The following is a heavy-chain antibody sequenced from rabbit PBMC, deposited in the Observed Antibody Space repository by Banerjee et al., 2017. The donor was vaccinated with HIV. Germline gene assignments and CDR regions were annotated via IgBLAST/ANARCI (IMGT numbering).Heavy chain of an antibody. CDR3: AREYGGDVGNAYATRLDL. Sequence: QEQLEESGGDLVKPGASLTLTCTASGFSFSSSSYWIWWVRQAPGKGLEWIGCRDIGSSGNTYYANWAKGRFTISKTSSTTVTLQMTSLTAADTATYFCAREYGGDVGNAYATRLDLWAQAPSSPS. V-gene: IGHV1S45*01. J-gene: IGHJ3*01. D-gene: IGHD6-1*01. CDR2: RDIGSSGNT. CDR1: GFSFSSSSYW.